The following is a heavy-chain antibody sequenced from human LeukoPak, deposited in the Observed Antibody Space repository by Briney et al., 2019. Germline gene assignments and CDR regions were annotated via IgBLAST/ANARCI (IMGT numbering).Heavy chain of an antibody. CDR3: AEDGIRYFDWLSSPFDY. J-gene: IGHJ4*02. V-gene: IGHV3-23*01. Sequence: CGSLRLSCAASGFPSSSSGMSWVRHAQGKVIEWVSAIRGSGGSTYYADSVKGRFTISRDNSKNTLYLQMNSLRAEDTAVFFQAEDGIRYFDWLSSPFDYWGQGTLVTVSS. CDR1: GFPSSSSG. D-gene: IGHD3-9*01. CDR2: IRGSGGST.